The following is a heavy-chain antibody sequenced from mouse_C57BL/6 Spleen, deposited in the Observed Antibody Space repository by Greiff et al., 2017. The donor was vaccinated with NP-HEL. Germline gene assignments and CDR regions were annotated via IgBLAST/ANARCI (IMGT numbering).Heavy chain of an antibody. CDR1: GFTFSDYG. Sequence: DVKLVESGGGLVKPGGSLKLSCAASGFTFSDYGMHWVRQAPEKGLEWVAYISSGSSTIYYADTVKGRFTISRDNAKNTLFLQMTSLRSEDTAMYYCARGITGTWFAYWGQGTLVTVSA. CDR2: ISSGSSTI. CDR3: ARGITGTWFAY. V-gene: IGHV5-17*01. J-gene: IGHJ3*01. D-gene: IGHD4-1*01.